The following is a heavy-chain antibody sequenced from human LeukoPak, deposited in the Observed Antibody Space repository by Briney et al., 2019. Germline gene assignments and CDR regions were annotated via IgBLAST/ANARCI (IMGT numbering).Heavy chain of an antibody. V-gene: IGHV3-30*02. CDR1: GFTFSSYG. J-gene: IGHJ4*02. D-gene: IGHD3-22*01. Sequence: GGSLRLSCAASGFTFSSYGMHWVRQAPGKGLEWVAVIWYDGSNKYYADSVKGRFTISRDNSKNTLYLQMNSLRAEDTAVYYCAKVGVYYYDSSGYVLDYWGQGTLVTVSS. CDR3: AKVGVYYYDSSGYVLDY. CDR2: IWYDGSNK.